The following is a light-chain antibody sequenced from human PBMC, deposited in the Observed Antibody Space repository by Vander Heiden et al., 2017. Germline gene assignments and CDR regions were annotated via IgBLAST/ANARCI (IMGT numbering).Light chain of an antibody. CDR1: PSVLYSSNNKNY. J-gene: IGKJ1*01. Sequence: TQSPDSMAVSLGERATINCKSSPSVLYSSNNKNYLAWYQQKPGQPPKLLIYRASTRESGVPDRFSGSGSGTDFTLTITSLQAEDVAVYYCQQYYTTPRTFGQGTKVEIK. CDR3: QQYYTTPRT. V-gene: IGKV4-1*01. CDR2: RAS.